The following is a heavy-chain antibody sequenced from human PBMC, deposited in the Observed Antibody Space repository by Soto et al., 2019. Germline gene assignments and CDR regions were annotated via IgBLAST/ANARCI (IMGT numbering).Heavy chain of an antibody. CDR1: GFTFRDYY. Sequence: GGSLRLSCAASGFTFRDYYMTWTRQAPGKGLEWVSYISGDGGSTSYADSVKGRFTVSRDNARSSLFLQMNSLRAEDTAFYYCAKLVTIAAAGTVDYWGLGTLVTVSS. V-gene: IGHV3-11*01. CDR2: ISGDGGST. D-gene: IGHD6-13*01. J-gene: IGHJ4*02. CDR3: AKLVTIAAAGTVDY.